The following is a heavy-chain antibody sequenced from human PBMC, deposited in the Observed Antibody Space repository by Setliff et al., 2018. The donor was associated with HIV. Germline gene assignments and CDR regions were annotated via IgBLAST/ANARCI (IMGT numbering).Heavy chain of an antibody. Sequence: SETLSLTCTVSGGAQNDYSWSWIRQSPGKRLEWIGYIRYTDSTDYNPSLESRVTMSVDTSKKQISLKLTSVTAADSAVYYCVRGGLTGIDLWGQGRLVTVSS. CDR3: VRGGLTGIDL. CDR2: IRYTDST. V-gene: IGHV4-59*01. J-gene: IGHJ5*02. D-gene: IGHD3-9*01. CDR1: GGAQNDYS.